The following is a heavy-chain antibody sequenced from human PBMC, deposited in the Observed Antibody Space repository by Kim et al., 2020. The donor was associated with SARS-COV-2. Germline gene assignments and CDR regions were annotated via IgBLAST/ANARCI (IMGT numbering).Heavy chain of an antibody. CDR1: GFTFSSYG. V-gene: IGHV3-30*03. Sequence: GGSLRLSCAASGFTFSSYGMHWVRQAPGKGLEWVAVISYDGSNKYYADSVKGRFTISRDNSKNTLYLQMNSLRAEDTAVYYCAATPLSGHDAFDIWGQGTMVTVSS. CDR2: ISYDGSNK. J-gene: IGHJ3*02. D-gene: IGHD2-15*01. CDR3: AATPLSGHDAFDI.